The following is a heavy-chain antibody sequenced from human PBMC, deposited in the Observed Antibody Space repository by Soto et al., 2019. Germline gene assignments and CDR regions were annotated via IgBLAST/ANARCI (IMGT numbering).Heavy chain of an antibody. CDR1: GFTFSSYS. J-gene: IGHJ4*02. D-gene: IGHD5-18*01. Sequence: HPGGSLRLSCAASGFTFSSYSMNWVRQAPGKGLEWVSYISSSSSTIYYADSVKGRFTISRDNAKNSLYLQMNSLRDEDTAVYYCASKASYRGYSHQIACWGQGTLVTVSS. V-gene: IGHV3-48*02. CDR3: ASKASYRGYSHQIAC. CDR2: ISSSSSTI.